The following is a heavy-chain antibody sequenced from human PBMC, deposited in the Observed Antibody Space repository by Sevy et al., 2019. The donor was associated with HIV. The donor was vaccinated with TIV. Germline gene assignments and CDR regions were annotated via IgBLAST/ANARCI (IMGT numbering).Heavy chain of an antibody. V-gene: IGHV3-7*01. CDR2: MKQDGSDK. J-gene: IGHJ6*02. D-gene: IGHD5-18*01. CDR1: GFTFSSYW. Sequence: GGSLRLSCAASGFTFSSYWMSWVRQAPGKGLEWVATMKQDGSDKYYVDSVKGRFTISRDNAKNSLYLQMNSLRAEDSAVYYCARVSVDTNFYGMDVWGQGTTVTVSS. CDR3: ARVSVDTNFYGMDV.